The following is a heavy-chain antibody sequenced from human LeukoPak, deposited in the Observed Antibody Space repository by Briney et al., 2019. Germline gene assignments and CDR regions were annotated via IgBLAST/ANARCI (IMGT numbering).Heavy chain of an antibody. CDR1: GFTFSSYA. V-gene: IGHV3-23*01. Sequence: GGSLRLSCAASGFTFSSYAMSWVRQAPGKGLEWVSAISGSGGSTYYADSVKGRFTISRGNSKNTLYLQMNSLRAEDTAVYYCAKDSGYSYAYNWFDPWGQGTLVTVSS. CDR3: AKDSGYSYAYNWFDP. D-gene: IGHD5-18*01. J-gene: IGHJ5*02. CDR2: ISGSGGST.